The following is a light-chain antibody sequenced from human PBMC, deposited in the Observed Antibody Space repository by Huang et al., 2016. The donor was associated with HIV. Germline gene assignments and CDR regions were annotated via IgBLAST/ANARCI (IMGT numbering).Light chain of an antibody. CDR1: QSVTNN. Sequence: EILMTQSPATLSLSPGERATLSCGASQSVTNNVAWYQQKPGQAPRLLIYGASTRATGIPARFSGSGSGTEFALNISSLQSEDSAVYYCQQYGNWPYTFGQGAKLEI. J-gene: IGKJ2*01. V-gene: IGKV3-15*01. CDR2: GAS. CDR3: QQYGNWPYT.